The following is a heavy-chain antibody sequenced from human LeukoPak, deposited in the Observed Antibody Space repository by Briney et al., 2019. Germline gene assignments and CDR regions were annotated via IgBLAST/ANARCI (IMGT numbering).Heavy chain of an antibody. V-gene: IGHV1-69*01. D-gene: IGHD6-19*01. J-gene: IGHJ4*02. CDR1: GGTFSSYA. CDR3: ARGVSLFSGWYDY. Sequence: SVKVSCKASGGTFSSYAISWVRQAPGQGLEWMGGIIPIFGTANYAQKFQGRVTITADESTSTAYMELSSLRSEDTAVYYCARGVSLFSGWYDYWGQGTLVTVSS. CDR2: IIPIFGTA.